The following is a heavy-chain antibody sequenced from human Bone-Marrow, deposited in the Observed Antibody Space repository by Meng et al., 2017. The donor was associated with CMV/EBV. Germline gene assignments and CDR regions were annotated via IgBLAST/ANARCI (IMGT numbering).Heavy chain of an antibody. J-gene: IGHJ4*02. D-gene: IGHD1/OR15-1a*01. CDR1: GFTFSSYA. Sequence: SCAASGFTFSSYAMHWVRQAPGKGLEWVAVISYDGSNKYYADSVKGRFTISRDNSKNTLYLQMNSLRAEDTAVYYCARETKTYYFDYWGQGTLVTVSS. CDR3: ARETKTYYFDY. CDR2: ISYDGSNK. V-gene: IGHV3-30-3*01.